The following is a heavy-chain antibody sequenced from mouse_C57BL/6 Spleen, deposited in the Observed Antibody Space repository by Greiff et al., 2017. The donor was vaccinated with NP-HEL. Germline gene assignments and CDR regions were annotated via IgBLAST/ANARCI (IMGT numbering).Heavy chain of an antibody. Sequence: EVNVVESGGGLVKPGGSLKLSCAASGFTFSDYGMHWVRQAPEKGLEWVAYISSGSSTIYYADTVKGRFTISRDNAKNTLFLQMTSLRSEDTAMYYCALLLRYYFDYWGQGTTLTVSS. CDR3: ALLLRYYFDY. D-gene: IGHD1-1*01. CDR2: ISSGSSTI. CDR1: GFTFSDYG. J-gene: IGHJ2*01. V-gene: IGHV5-17*01.